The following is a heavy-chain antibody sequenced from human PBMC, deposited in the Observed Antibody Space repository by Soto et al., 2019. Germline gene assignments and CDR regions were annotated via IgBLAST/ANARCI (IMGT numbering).Heavy chain of an antibody. V-gene: IGHV3-66*04. D-gene: IGHD3-9*01. J-gene: IGHJ6*03. CDR2: IYSGGST. Sequence: SLRLSCAASGFTVSSNYMSWVRQAPGKGLEWVSVIYSGGSTYYADSVKGRFTISRDNSKNTLYLQMNSLRAEDTAVYYCARQYYDILTVYYMDVWGKGTTVTVSS. CDR1: GFTVSSNY. CDR3: ARQYYDILTVYYMDV.